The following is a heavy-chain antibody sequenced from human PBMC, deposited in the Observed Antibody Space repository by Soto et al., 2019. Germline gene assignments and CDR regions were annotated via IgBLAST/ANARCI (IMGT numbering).Heavy chain of an antibody. D-gene: IGHD6-19*01. Sequence: ASVKVSCKASGYTFTNYGITWVRQAPGQGLERMGWINPYNGKTNIAQKFQGRVTMTTDTSTSTAYMEVRSLKSDETAVYYCARGSDSLGWWGQGTLVTVSS. V-gene: IGHV1-18*01. CDR3: ARGSDSLGW. J-gene: IGHJ4*02. CDR2: INPYNGKT. CDR1: GYTFTNYG.